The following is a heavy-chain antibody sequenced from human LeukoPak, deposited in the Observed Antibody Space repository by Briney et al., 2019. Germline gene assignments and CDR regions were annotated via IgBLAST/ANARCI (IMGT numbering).Heavy chain of an antibody. V-gene: IGHV3-30*03. D-gene: IGHD1-26*01. CDR2: ISYDGSNK. CDR3: ARASGSYDY. CDR1: GFTFSSYG. J-gene: IGHJ4*02. Sequence: QPGGSLRLSCAASGFTFSSYGMHWVRQAPGEGLEWVAVISYDGSNKYYADSVKGRFTISRDNSKNMLFLQMSSLRVEDTGVYFCARASGSYDYWGQGILVTVSS.